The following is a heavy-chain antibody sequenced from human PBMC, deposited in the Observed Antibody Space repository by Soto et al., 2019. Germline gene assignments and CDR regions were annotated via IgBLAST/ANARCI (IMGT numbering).Heavy chain of an antibody. CDR2: IIPILGIA. V-gene: IGHV1-69*02. Sequence: QVQLVQSGAEVKKPGSSVKVSCKASGGTFSSYTISWVRXXXXXXXEWMGRIIPILGIANYAQKFQGRVTXXXXXXXXXXXXXXXXXXXXXXXXXXXXXXXXXXXXXXDYWGQGTLVTVSS. CDR1: GGTFSSYT. J-gene: IGHJ4*02. CDR3: XXXXXXXXXXXDY.